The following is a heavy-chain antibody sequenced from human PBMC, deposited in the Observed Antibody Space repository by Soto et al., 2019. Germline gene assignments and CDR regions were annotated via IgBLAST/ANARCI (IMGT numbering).Heavy chain of an antibody. CDR1: GVAFEDYA. J-gene: IGHJ4*02. D-gene: IGHD6-19*01. CDR3: AKDGYSSGWYYFDD. Sequence: PLRLSFTASGVAFEDYAMHWVRQAPGKGLEWVSGISWNSGSIGYADSVKGRFTISRDNAKNSLYLQMNSLRAEDTALYYCAKDGYSSGWYYFDDWGQGTLVTVSS. V-gene: IGHV3-9*01. CDR2: ISWNSGSI.